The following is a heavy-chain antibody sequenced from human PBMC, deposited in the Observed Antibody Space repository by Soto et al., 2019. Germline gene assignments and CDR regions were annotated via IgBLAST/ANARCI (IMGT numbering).Heavy chain of an antibody. J-gene: IGHJ6*02. CDR1: GFTFSSYA. V-gene: IGHV3-23*01. Sequence: EVQLLESGGGLVQPGGSLRLSCAASGFTFSSYAMSWVRQAPGKGLEWVSAISGSGGSTYYADSVKGRFTISRDNSKNTLYLQMNSLRAEDTAVYYCARAGSYYYYYGMDVWGQGTTVTVSS. CDR3: ARAGSYYYYYGMDV. CDR2: ISGSGGST. D-gene: IGHD1-26*01.